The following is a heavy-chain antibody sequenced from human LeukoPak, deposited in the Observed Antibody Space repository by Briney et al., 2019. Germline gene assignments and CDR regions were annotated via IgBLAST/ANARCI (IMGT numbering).Heavy chain of an antibody. D-gene: IGHD5-24*01. CDR1: GGSFSGYY. V-gene: IGHV4-34*01. CDR2: INHSGST. J-gene: IGHJ5*02. Sequence: SETLSLTCAVYGGSFSGYYWSWIRQPPGKGLEWIGEINHSGSTNYNPSLKSRVTISVDTSKNQFSLKLSSVTAADTAVYYCAGDEDGSIQPWGQGTLVTVSS. CDR3: AGDEDGSIQP.